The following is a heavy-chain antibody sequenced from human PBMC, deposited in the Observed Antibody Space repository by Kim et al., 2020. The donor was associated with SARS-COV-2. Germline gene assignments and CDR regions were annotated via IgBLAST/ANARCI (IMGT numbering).Heavy chain of an antibody. CDR2: ISGSGGST. CDR3: AKDSPRDRITMIVVVITHHYGMDV. D-gene: IGHD3-22*01. CDR1: GFTFSSYA. J-gene: IGHJ6*02. Sequence: GGSLRLSCAASGFTFSSYAMSWVRQAPGKGLEWVSAISGSGGSTYYADSVKGRFTISRDNSKNTLYLQMNSLRAEDTAVYYCAKDSPRDRITMIVVVITHHYGMDVWGQGTTVTVSS. V-gene: IGHV3-23*01.